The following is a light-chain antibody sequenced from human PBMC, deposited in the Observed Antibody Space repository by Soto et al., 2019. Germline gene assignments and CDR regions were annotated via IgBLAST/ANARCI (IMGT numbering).Light chain of an antibody. V-gene: IGLV2-14*03. CDR1: SSDVGGYNY. J-gene: IGLJ2*01. CDR3: SSYTSNTTVV. CDR2: DVS. Sequence: QSVLTQPASVSGSPGQSITISCTGTSSDVGGYNYVSWYQQHPGKVPKLMLYDVSNRPSGVSSRFSGSKSGNTASLTISGLQAEDEADYYCSSYTSNTTVVFGGGTKLTVL.